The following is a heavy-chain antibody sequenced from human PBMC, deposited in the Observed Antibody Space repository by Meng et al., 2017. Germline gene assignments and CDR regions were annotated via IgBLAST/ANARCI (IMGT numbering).Heavy chain of an antibody. D-gene: IGHD6-13*01. CDR2: IDPNSGVT. Sequence: QVQLVKSGVEVKKPGASGKVSCKTAGYSFTAYYIHWLRQAPGQGLEWMGRIDPNSGVTEYAHKFHGRVTVTGDTSISTAYMELRRLTSDDTAVYYCARDEDISAAGKLFGDYWGQGTLVTVSS. V-gene: IGHV1-2*06. CDR1: GYSFTAYY. J-gene: IGHJ4*02. CDR3: ARDEDISAAGKLFGDY.